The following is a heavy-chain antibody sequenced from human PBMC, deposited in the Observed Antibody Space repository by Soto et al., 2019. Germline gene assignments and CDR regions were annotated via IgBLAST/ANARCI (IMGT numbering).Heavy chain of an antibody. CDR3: ARATYYYDSSGYTPIYYFDX. Sequence: PSETLSLPCTVSGGSIRSVGYYWSWIRQHPGKGLELVGYIYYSGSTYYNPSLKSRVTISVDTSKNQFSLKLSSVTAADTAVYYCARATYYYDSSGYTPIYYFDXWGQGTLVTVSX. CDR2: IYYSGST. D-gene: IGHD3-22*01. J-gene: IGHJ4*02. V-gene: IGHV4-31*03. CDR1: GGSIRSVGYY.